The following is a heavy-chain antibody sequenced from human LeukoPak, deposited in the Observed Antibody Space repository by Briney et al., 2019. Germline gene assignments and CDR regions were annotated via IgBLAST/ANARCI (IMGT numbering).Heavy chain of an antibody. Sequence: GGSLRLSCAASGFTFSTYAMSWVRQAPGKGLEWVSAINGIGGSTYYADSVKGRFTISRDDSKNTLYLQMNSLRAEDTAVYYCVPRSRGMDVWGQGTTVIVSS. CDR1: GFTFSTYA. CDR2: INGIGGST. D-gene: IGHD3-10*01. CDR3: VPRSRGMDV. J-gene: IGHJ6*02. V-gene: IGHV3-23*01.